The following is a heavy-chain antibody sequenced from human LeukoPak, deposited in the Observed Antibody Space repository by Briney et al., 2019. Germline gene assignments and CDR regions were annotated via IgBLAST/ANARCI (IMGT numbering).Heavy chain of an antibody. D-gene: IGHD3-22*01. CDR2: INPNSGGT. CDR1: GYTLTELS. CDR3: ARGSNYYDSSARGAFDI. J-gene: IGHJ3*02. V-gene: IGHV1-2*02. Sequence: GASVKVSCKVSGYTLTELSMHWVRQAPGQGLEWMGWINPNSGGTNYAQKFQGRVTMTRDTSISTAYMELSRLRSDDTAVYYCARGSNYYDSSARGAFDIWGQGTMVTVSS.